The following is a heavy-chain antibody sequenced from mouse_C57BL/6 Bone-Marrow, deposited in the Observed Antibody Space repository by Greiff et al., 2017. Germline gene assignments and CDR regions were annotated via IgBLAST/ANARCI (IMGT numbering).Heavy chain of an antibody. CDR1: GYAFSSSW. CDR2: IYPGDGDT. D-gene: IGHD1-1*01. CDR3: ALITTVVAPDFDV. Sequence: VKLMESGPELVKPGASVKISCKASGYAFSSSWMNWVKQRPGKGLEWIGRIYPGDGDTNYNGKFKGKATLTADKSSSTAYMQLSSLPSEDSAVYFCALITTVVAPDFDVWGTGTTVTVSS. V-gene: IGHV1-82*01. J-gene: IGHJ1*03.